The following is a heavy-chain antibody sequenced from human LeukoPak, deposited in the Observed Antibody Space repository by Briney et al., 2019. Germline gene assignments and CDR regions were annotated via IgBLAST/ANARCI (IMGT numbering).Heavy chain of an antibody. D-gene: IGHD3-3*01. CDR1: GDSVTYSY. J-gene: IGHJ5*02. Sequence: SETLSLTCTVSGDSVTYSYWSWIRQPPGKGLEWLGNIYLSVITKSNPSLKSRVTISLDTSKNQLSLRLTSVTAADTAVYYCARVIYDFWSGYHWFDPWGQGTLVTVSS. CDR2: IYLSVIT. CDR3: ARVIYDFWSGYHWFDP. V-gene: IGHV4-59*02.